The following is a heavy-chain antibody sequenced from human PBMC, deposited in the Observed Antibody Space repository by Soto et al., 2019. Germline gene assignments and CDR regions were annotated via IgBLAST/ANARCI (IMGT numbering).Heavy chain of an antibody. Sequence: QAGGSLRLSCAVSGFPFDDNAMHLVRQSPEKGLEWVSGINWKSDIGYADSVKGRFTISRDNAENSLYLQMNSLRAEDTALYYCAISQDRGGRTTFIYWGQGTRVTVSS. D-gene: IGHD3-16*01. CDR2: INWKSDI. CDR3: AISQDRGGRTTFIY. CDR1: GFPFDDNA. V-gene: IGHV3-9*01. J-gene: IGHJ4*02.